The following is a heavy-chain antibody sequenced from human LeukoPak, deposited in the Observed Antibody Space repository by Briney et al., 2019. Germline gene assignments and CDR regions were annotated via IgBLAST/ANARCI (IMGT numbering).Heavy chain of an antibody. V-gene: IGHV3-7*01. Sequence: GGSLRLSCAASGFSFSDYWMSWVRQAPGKGLEWVANIKLDGSEKDYVDSVKGRFTISRDNAKNSLYLQMNSLRGDDTAVYYCATVAGDCSGGRCYLLRFDYWGQGTLVTVSS. CDR1: GFSFSDYW. CDR3: ATVAGDCSGGRCYLLRFDY. CDR2: IKLDGSEK. D-gene: IGHD2-15*01. J-gene: IGHJ4*02.